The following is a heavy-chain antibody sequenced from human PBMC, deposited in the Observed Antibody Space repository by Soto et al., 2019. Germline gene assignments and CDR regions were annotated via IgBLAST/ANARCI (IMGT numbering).Heavy chain of an antibody. J-gene: IGHJ4*02. CDR1: GGSISNGDYY. V-gene: IGHV4-30-4*01. CDR3: ARVLLVSVALYRFDY. CDR2: IYYSGST. D-gene: IGHD2-8*02. Sequence: SETLSLTCTVSGGSISNGDYYWSWVRQPPGKGLEWIGYIYYSGSTYYNPSLKSRVTISLDTSKNQFSLKLSSVTAADTAVYYCARVLLVSVALYRFDYWGQGTLVTVSS.